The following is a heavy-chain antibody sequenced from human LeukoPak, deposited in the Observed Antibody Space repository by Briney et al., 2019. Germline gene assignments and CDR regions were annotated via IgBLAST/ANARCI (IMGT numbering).Heavy chain of an antibody. CDR1: GFTLSSSS. Sequence: GGSLRLSCAASGFTLSSSSMNWVRQAPGEGPEWVSSISSSSSNKDYVDSVKGRFTVSRDNAKNSLYLQMDSLRVEDTAVYYCARDPPSRGTRYFDYWGQGILVTVSS. J-gene: IGHJ4*02. V-gene: IGHV3-21*01. CDR3: ARDPPSRGTRYFDY. D-gene: IGHD3-16*01. CDR2: ISSSSSNK.